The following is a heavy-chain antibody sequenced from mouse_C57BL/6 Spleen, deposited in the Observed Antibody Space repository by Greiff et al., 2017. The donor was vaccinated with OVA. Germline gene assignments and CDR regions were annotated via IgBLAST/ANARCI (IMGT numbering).Heavy chain of an antibody. D-gene: IGHD2-5*01. CDR3: AVYYSNYDWYFDV. Sequence: EVQGVESGGGLVKPGGSLKLSCAASGFTFSDYGMHWVRQAPEKGLEWVAYISSGSSTIYYADTVKGRFTISRDNAKNTLFLQMTSLRSEDTSMYYCAVYYSNYDWYFDVWGTGTTVTVSS. J-gene: IGHJ1*03. V-gene: IGHV5-17*01. CDR1: GFTFSDYG. CDR2: ISSGSSTI.